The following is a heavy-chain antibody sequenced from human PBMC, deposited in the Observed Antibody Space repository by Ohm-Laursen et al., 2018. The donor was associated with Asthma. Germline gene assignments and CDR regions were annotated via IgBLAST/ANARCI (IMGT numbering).Heavy chain of an antibody. V-gene: IGHV3-30-3*01. CDR3: ARRDFSGGDPDAAFDI. J-gene: IGHJ3*02. CDR2: ISYDGSNK. D-gene: IGHD2-21*02. CDR1: GFTFRSYA. Sequence: SLRLSCTASGFTFRSYAMHWVRQAPGKGLEWVAVISYDGSNKYYADSVKGRFTISRDNSKNTLYLQMNSLRAEDTAVYFCARRDFSGGDPDAAFDIWGQGTMVTVSS.